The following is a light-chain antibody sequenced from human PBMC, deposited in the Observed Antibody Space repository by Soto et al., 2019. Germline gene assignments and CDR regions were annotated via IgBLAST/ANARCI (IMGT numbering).Light chain of an antibody. CDR3: QQSLTTPVT. CDR1: QGISNY. J-gene: IGKJ5*01. V-gene: IGKV1-39*01. Sequence: DIRKTKSPSCLSACVGSPAASTCRSSQGISNYLAWYQQKPGKVPKLLIFAASNLQSGVSSRFSGSGSGTDFTLTISSLQPEDFATYYCQQSLTTPVTFGQGTRLEI. CDR2: AAS.